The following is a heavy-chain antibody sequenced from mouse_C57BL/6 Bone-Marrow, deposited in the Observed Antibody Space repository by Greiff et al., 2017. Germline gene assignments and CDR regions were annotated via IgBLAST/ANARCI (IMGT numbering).Heavy chain of an antibody. CDR3: ARLRYGSSYWYFEV. CDR1: GFTFSDYG. J-gene: IGHJ1*03. D-gene: IGHD1-1*01. CDR2: ISSGSSTI. Sequence: EVKLVESGGGLVKPGGSLKLSCAASGFTFSDYGMHWVRQAPEKGLEWVAYISSGSSTIYYADTVKGRVTISRDNAKNTLFLQMTSLRSEDTAMYYCARLRYGSSYWYFEVWGTGTTVTVSS. V-gene: IGHV5-17*01.